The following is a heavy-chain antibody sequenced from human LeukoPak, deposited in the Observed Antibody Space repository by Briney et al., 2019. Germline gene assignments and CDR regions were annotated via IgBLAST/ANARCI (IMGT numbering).Heavy chain of an antibody. D-gene: IGHD3-10*01. CDR3: ARVPYGTGWYFDL. CDR1: GVSISSGDYY. J-gene: IGHJ2*01. V-gene: IGHV4-30-4*01. Sequence: PSQTLSLTCTVSGVSISSGDYYWSWLRQPPGKGLEWIGYIYYSGSTYYNPSLKSRVTISVDTSKNQFSLKLSSVTAADTAVYYCARVPYGTGWYFDLWGRGTLVTVSS. CDR2: IYYSGST.